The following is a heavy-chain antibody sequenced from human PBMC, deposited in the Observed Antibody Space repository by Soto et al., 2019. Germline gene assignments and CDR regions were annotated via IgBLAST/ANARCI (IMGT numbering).Heavy chain of an antibody. J-gene: IGHJ3*02. Sequence: SVKVSCKASGFTFTSSAVQWVRQARGQRLEWIGWIVVASGNTNYAQKFQERVTITRDMSTSTAYMELSSLRSEDTAVYYCAASKGDAADGFDIWGQGTMVTVSS. CDR2: IVVASGNT. D-gene: IGHD3-10*01. CDR3: AASKGDAADGFDI. CDR1: GFTFTSSA. V-gene: IGHV1-58*01.